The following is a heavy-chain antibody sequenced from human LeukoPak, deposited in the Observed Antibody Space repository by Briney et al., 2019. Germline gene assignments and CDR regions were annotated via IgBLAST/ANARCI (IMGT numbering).Heavy chain of an antibody. V-gene: IGHV4-59*01. CDR1: GGSINSYY. D-gene: IGHD3-22*01. J-gene: IGHJ5*02. CDR3: ARVFGYESGGYSRFDP. Sequence: SETLSLTCTVSGGSINSYYWSWIRQPPGKGLEWIGYIYYSGSTNYNPSLKSRVTLSIDTSQNQFSLILSSVTAADTAVYYCARVFGYESGGYSRFDPWGQGTLVTVSS. CDR2: IYYSGST.